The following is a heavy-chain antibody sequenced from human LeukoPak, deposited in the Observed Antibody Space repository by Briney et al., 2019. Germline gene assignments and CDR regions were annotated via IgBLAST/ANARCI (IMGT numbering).Heavy chain of an antibody. V-gene: IGHV1-2*02. Sequence: ASVKVSCKASGYTFTGYYMHWVRQAPGQGLEWMGWINPNSGGTNYAQKFQGRVTMTRDMSISTAYMELSRLRSDDTAVYYCARDSDYGGNNWFDPWGQGTLVTVSS. J-gene: IGHJ5*02. CDR1: GYTFTGYY. D-gene: IGHD4-23*01. CDR2: INPNSGGT. CDR3: ARDSDYGGNNWFDP.